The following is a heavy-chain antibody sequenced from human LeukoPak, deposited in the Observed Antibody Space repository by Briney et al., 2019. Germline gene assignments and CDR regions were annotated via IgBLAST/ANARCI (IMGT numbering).Heavy chain of an antibody. CDR3: ARGGSGLLWFGELLYKDAFDI. Sequence: GGSLRLSCAASGFTFSTYTIHWVRQGPGKGLEWVSSISGSGTYIYYADSVQGRFTISRDNAKNSLYLQMNSLRVEDTAVYYCARGGSGLLWFGELLYKDAFDIWGQGTMVTVSS. D-gene: IGHD3-10*01. J-gene: IGHJ3*02. CDR1: GFTFSTYT. V-gene: IGHV3-21*06. CDR2: ISGSGTYI.